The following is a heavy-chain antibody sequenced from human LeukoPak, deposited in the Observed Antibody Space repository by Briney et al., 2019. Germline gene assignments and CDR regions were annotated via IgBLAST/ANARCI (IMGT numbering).Heavy chain of an antibody. Sequence: GGSLRLSCAASGITFNSYGMHWLRQAPDKGLEWVAFIRYDGSNEYYADSVKGRFTISRDNSENTLYLQMNSMRGEDTAVYYCCGDFDYWGQGTLVTVSS. J-gene: IGHJ4*02. CDR1: GITFNSYG. V-gene: IGHV3-30*02. CDR3: CGDFDY. CDR2: IRYDGSNE. D-gene: IGHD2-21*01.